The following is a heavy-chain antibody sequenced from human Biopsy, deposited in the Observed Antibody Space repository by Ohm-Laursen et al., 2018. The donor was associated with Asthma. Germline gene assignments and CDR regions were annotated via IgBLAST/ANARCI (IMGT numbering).Heavy chain of an antibody. V-gene: IGHV1-2*06. CDR3: AREGITGTTAWFDP. Sequence: GASVKVSCKASGYTFINYAIHWVRQAPGQGLEWMGRINPNSGGTNYAQKFQGRVTMTRDTSISTAYMELSRLRPDDTAVYYCAREGITGTTAWFDPWGQGTLVTVSS. J-gene: IGHJ5*02. CDR2: INPNSGGT. CDR1: GYTFINYA. D-gene: IGHD1-7*01.